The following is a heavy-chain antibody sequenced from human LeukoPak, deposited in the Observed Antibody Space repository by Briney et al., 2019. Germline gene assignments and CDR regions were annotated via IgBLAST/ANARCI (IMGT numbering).Heavy chain of an antibody. J-gene: IGHJ3*02. CDR1: GFTFDDYA. CDR2: IYHSGST. CDR3: ARDREGAFDI. Sequence: LRLSCAASGFTFDDYAMHWVRQAPGKGLEWIGYIYHSGSTYYNPSLKSRVTISVDTSKNQFSLKLSSVTAADTAVYYCARDREGAFDIWGQGTMVTVSS. D-gene: IGHD1-26*01. V-gene: IGHV4-30-2*01.